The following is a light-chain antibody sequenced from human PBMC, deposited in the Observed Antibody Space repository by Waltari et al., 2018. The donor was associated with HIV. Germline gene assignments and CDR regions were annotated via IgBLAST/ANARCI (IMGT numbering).Light chain of an antibody. CDR2: DNN. V-gene: IGLV1-40*01. CDR1: NSNIGAGFD. Sequence: QSALTQPPSVSGAPGQSVTISCSGSNSNIGAGFDVHWYQQVPGTAPRLLIYDNNNGPSGFPDRFAGSKSGTSASLAINGLQSEDEADYYCQSYDSRLSGSVVFGGGTKVTVL. J-gene: IGLJ2*01. CDR3: QSYDSRLSGSVV.